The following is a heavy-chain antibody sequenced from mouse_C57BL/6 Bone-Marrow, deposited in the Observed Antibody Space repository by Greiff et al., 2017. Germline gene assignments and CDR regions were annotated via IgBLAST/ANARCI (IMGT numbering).Heavy chain of an antibody. Sequence: QVHVTQPGAELVRPGSSVKLSCKASGYTFTSYWMDWVKQRPGQGLEWIGNIYPSDSETHYNQKFKDKATFTVDKSSSTAYMQLSSLTSEDSAVYYCARTSITTVAYAMDYWGQGTSVTVSS. J-gene: IGHJ4*01. D-gene: IGHD1-1*01. V-gene: IGHV1-61*01. CDR1: GYTFTSYW. CDR2: IYPSDSET. CDR3: ARTSITTVAYAMDY.